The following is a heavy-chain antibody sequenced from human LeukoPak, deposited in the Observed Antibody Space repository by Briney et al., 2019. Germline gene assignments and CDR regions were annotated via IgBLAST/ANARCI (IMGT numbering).Heavy chain of an antibody. D-gene: IGHD6-13*01. V-gene: IGHV3-13*05. CDR3: ARAYTSTWYDSPLDY. CDR2: IDSAGDP. Sequence: PGGSLRLSCAASGFTFSSYDMHWVRQPTGKGLEWGSGIDSAGDPFYPGSVKGRFTISRENAKNSLYLQMNSLTAGDTAVYYCARAYTSTWYDSPLDYWGQGTLVTVSS. CDR1: GFTFSSYD. J-gene: IGHJ4*02.